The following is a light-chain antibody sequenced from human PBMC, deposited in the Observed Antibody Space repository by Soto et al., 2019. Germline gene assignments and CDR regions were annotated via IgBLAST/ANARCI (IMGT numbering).Light chain of an antibody. CDR3: NSHRSGDSHV. Sequence: QSALTQPASVSGSPGQAITISCSGTSSDVGAFNYVSWYQQHPGKAPKLMIYDVSNRPSGVSNRFSGSKSGNTASLTISGLRAEDEADYYCNSHRSGDSHVFGTGTKVTVL. V-gene: IGLV2-14*03. CDR2: DVS. J-gene: IGLJ1*01. CDR1: SSDVGAFNY.